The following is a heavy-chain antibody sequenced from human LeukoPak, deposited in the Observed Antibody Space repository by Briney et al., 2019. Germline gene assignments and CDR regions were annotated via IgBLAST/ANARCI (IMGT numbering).Heavy chain of an antibody. CDR1: GGSISSSSYY. CDR3: ASLDTERAITIFGVVIIP. D-gene: IGHD3-3*01. Sequence: NPSETLSLTCTVSGGSISSSSYYWGWIRQPPGKGLEWIGSIYYIGITYYNPSLKSRVTISVDTSKNQFSLKLSSVTATDTAVYYCASLDTERAITIFGVVIIPWGQGTLVTVSS. V-gene: IGHV4-39*01. CDR2: IYYIGIT. J-gene: IGHJ5*02.